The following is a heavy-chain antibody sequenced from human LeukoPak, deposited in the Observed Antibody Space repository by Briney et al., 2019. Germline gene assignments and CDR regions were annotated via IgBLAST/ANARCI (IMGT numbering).Heavy chain of an antibody. V-gene: IGHV3-48*03. CDR2: ISNGGGTI. D-gene: IGHD3-10*02. Sequence: GGSLRLSCVISGFTFTSYDFNWVRQAPGKGLEWVSYISNGGGTIYYADSVKGRFTISRDNAKISVFLQMNTLRAEDTAVYYCVRDSYMFGSDYWGQGTLVTVSS. CDR1: GFTFTSYD. CDR3: VRDSYMFGSDY. J-gene: IGHJ4*02.